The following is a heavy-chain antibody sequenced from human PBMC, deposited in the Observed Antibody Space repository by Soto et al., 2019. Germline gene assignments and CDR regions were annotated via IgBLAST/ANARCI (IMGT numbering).Heavy chain of an antibody. J-gene: IGHJ6*02. D-gene: IGHD2-21*01. CDR3: AREGEVNYYYYGMDV. CDR1: GGSISSGGYY. V-gene: IGHV4-31*03. Sequence: QVQLQESGPGLVKPSQTLSLTCTVSGGSISSGGYYWSWIRQHPGKGLEWIGYIYYSGSTYYNPSLKSRVTISVDTSKNQFSLKLSSVTAADTAVYYCAREGEVNYYYYGMDVWGQGTTVTVSS. CDR2: IYYSGST.